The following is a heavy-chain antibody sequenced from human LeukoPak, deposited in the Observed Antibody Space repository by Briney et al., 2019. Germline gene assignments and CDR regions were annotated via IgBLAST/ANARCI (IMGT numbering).Heavy chain of an antibody. V-gene: IGHV1-2*02. Sequence: ASVKVSCKASGYTFTGYYMHWVRQAPGQGLEWIGWINPNSGGTNYAQKFQGRVTMTRDTSISTAYMELSRLRSDDTAVYYCARDAQRWELGFRFDYWGQGTLVTVSS. D-gene: IGHD1-26*01. J-gene: IGHJ4*02. CDR2: INPNSGGT. CDR3: ARDAQRWELGFRFDY. CDR1: GYTFTGYY.